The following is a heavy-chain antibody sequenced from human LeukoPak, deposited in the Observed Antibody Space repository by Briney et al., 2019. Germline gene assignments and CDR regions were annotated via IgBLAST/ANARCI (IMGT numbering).Heavy chain of an antibody. Sequence: GGSLRLSCAASGFTFNSDYISWVRQAPGKGPEWVSVFYRGGSTHYADSVKGRFSISRDNWKNTVDLQMNSLRAEDTAVYYCARMGLWFGELLGRRDYWGQGTLVAVSS. CDR3: ARMGLWFGELLGRRDY. CDR2: FYRGGST. V-gene: IGHV3-66*01. J-gene: IGHJ4*02. CDR1: GFTFNSDY. D-gene: IGHD3-10*01.